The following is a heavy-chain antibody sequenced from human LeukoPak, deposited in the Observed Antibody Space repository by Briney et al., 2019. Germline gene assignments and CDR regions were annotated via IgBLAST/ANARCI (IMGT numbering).Heavy chain of an antibody. CDR3: TRGRAAGD. Sequence: ASVKVSCKASGYTFINNDINWVRQATGQGIEWMGWVSPDSGDTGYAPNFRGRVTMTTDTSINTAYMELTSLTSEDTAIYYCTRGRAAGDWGQGTLVTVSS. CDR2: VSPDSGDT. D-gene: IGHD6-19*01. V-gene: IGHV1-8*01. CDR1: GYTFINND. J-gene: IGHJ4*02.